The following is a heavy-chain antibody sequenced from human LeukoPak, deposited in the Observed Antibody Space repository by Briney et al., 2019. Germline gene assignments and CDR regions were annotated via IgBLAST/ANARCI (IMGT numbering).Heavy chain of an antibody. CDR1: GGSISSSSYY. V-gene: IGHV4-39*01. J-gene: IGHJ4*02. CDR3: ARHDCYNSASLGY. D-gene: IGHD5-24*01. CDR2: IYYSGST. Sequence: SETLSLTCTVSGGSISSSSYYWGWIRQPPGKGLEWIGSIYYSGSTYYNPSLKSRVTISVDTSKNQFSLKLSSVTAADTAVYYCARHDCYNSASLGYWGQGTLVTVSS.